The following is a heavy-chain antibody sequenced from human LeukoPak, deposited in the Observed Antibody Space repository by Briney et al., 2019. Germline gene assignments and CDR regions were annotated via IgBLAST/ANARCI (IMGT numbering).Heavy chain of an antibody. J-gene: IGHJ4*02. CDR2: INPNSGGT. CDR3: AREWVAYYYDSSGYFDY. V-gene: IGHV1-2*02. CDR1: GYTFTGYY. D-gene: IGHD3-22*01. Sequence: ASVKVPCKASGYTFTGYYMHWVRQAPGQGLEWMGWINPNSGGTNYAQKFQGRVTMTRDTSISTAYMELSRLRSDDTAVYYCAREWVAYYYDSSGYFDYWGQGTLVTVSS.